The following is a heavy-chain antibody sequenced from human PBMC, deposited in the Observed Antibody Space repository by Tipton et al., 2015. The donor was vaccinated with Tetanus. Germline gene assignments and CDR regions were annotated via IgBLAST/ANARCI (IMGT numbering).Heavy chain of an antibody. CDR1: GGPIRGYY. CDR3: ARGGSSVSP. D-gene: IGHD3-10*01. CDR2: IYYSGST. Sequence: TLSLTCVVSGGPIRGYYWSWIRQPPGKELEWIGWIYYSGSTKYNPSLKSRVTMSVDTSKNQFSLKLRSVSAADTAVYYCARGGSSVSPWGQGTQVSVSS. J-gene: IGHJ5*02. V-gene: IGHV4-59*01.